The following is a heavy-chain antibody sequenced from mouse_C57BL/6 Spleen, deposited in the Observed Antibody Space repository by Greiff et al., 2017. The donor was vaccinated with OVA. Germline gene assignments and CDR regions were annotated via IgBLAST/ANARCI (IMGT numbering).Heavy chain of an antibody. J-gene: IGHJ3*01. V-gene: IGHV1-50*01. D-gene: IGHD2-14*01. Sequence: QVQLQQPGAELVKPGASVKLSCKASGYTFTSYWMQWVKQRPGQGLEWIGEIDPSDSYTNYNQKFKGKATLTVDTSSSTAYMQLSSLTSEDSAVYYWARPGIAYWGQGTLVTVSA. CDR3: ARPGIAY. CDR2: IDPSDSYT. CDR1: GYTFTSYW.